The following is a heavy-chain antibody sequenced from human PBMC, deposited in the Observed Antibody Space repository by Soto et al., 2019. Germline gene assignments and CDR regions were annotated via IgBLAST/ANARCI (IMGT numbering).Heavy chain of an antibody. J-gene: IGHJ5*02. CDR3: AVNCLRPCAGQRDFIEGDQIPP. CDR2: IIPIFGTA. D-gene: IGHD6-25*01. V-gene: IGHV1-69*06. CDR1: GGTFSSYA. Sequence: QVQLVQSGAEVKKPGSSVKVSCKASGGTFSSYAISWVRQAPGQGLEWMGGIIPIFGTANYAQKLQGRVTITADKSTSTAYMELSSLRSEDTAVYYCAVNCLRPCAGQRDFIEGDQIPPWGQGTLVTVSS.